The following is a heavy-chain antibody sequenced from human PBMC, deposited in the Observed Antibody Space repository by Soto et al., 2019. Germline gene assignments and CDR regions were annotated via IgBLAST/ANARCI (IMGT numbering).Heavy chain of an antibody. CDR2: ISSSSSYI. D-gene: IGHD3-3*01. V-gene: IGHV3-21*01. J-gene: IGHJ6*02. CDR1: GFTFSSYS. CDR3: ARSAGIITSLLFLETDYYYGMDV. Sequence: EVQLVESGGGLVKPGGSLRLSCAASGFTFSSYSMNWVRQAPGKGLEWVSSISSSSSYIYYADSVKGRFTISRDNAKNSLYLQMNSLRAEDTAVYYCARSAGIITSLLFLETDYYYGMDVWGQGTTVTVSS.